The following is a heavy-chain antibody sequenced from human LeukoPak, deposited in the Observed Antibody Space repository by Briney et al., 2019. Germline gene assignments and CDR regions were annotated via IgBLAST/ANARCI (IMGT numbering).Heavy chain of an antibody. CDR2: ISSSGSTI. D-gene: IGHD5-12*01. J-gene: IGHJ6*02. Sequence: PGGSLRLSCAASGFTFSSYEMNWVRQAPGKWLEWVSYISSSGSTIYYADSVKGRFTISRDNAKNSLYLQMNSLRAEDTAVYYCARDQYSGYDYYYYGMDVWGQGTTVTVSS. CDR3: ARDQYSGYDYYYYGMDV. V-gene: IGHV3-48*03. CDR1: GFTFSSYE.